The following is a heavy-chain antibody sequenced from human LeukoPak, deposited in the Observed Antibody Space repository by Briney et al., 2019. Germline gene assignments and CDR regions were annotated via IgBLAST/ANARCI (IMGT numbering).Heavy chain of an antibody. D-gene: IGHD6-19*01. J-gene: IGHJ4*02. Sequence: GGSLRLSCAASGFTFTSYSMNWVRQAPGKGLEWVSSISSSSSYIYYADSVKGRFTISRDNAKNSLYLQMNSLRAEDTAVYYCARDRAAVAGQASDYWGQGTLVTVSS. CDR1: GFTFTSYS. CDR2: ISSSSSYI. V-gene: IGHV3-21*01. CDR3: ARDRAAVAGQASDY.